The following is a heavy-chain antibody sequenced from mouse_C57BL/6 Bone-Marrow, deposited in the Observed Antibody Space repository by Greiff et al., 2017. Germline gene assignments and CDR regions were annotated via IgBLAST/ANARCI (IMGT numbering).Heavy chain of an antibody. Sequence: QVQLQQSGAELARPGASVKLSCKASGYTFTSYGISWVKQRTGQGLEWIGEIYPRSGNTYYNEKFKGKATLTADKSSSTAYMELRSLTSEVSAVYFCARHYYGSSCPLLYWGQGTTLTVSS. CDR3: ARHYYGSSCPLLY. J-gene: IGHJ2*01. CDR2: IYPRSGNT. D-gene: IGHD1-1*01. CDR1: GYTFTSYG. V-gene: IGHV1-81*01.